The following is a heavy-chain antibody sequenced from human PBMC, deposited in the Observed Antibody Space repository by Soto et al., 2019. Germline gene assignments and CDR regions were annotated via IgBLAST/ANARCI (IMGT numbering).Heavy chain of an antibody. CDR3: AKHVQIFYYYYYMDV. Sequence: EVQLLESGGGLVQPGGSLRLSCAASGFTFSSYAMSWVRQAPGKGLEWVSAISGSGGSTYYADSVKGRFTISRDNSKNTLYLQMNTLRAEDTAVYYCAKHVQIFYYYYYMDVWGKGTTVTVSS. D-gene: IGHD3-3*01. V-gene: IGHV3-23*01. CDR2: ISGSGGST. CDR1: GFTFSSYA. J-gene: IGHJ6*03.